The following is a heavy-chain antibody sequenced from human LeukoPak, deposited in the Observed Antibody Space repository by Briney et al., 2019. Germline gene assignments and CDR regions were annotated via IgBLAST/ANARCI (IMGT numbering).Heavy chain of an antibody. CDR3: ANGYYYGSGSYYKEAFDI. Sequence: GGYLRLYCAASGFTFSNYGMHWVRQAPGKGLEWVVVISYDGSNKYYADSVKGRFTISRDNSKSTLYLQMNSLRAEDTAVYYCANGYYYGSGSYYKEAFDIWGQGTMVTVSS. V-gene: IGHV3-30*18. D-gene: IGHD3-10*01. CDR1: GFTFSNYG. J-gene: IGHJ3*02. CDR2: ISYDGSNK.